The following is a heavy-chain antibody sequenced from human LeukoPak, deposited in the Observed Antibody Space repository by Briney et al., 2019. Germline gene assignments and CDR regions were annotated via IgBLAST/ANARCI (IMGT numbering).Heavy chain of an antibody. D-gene: IGHD5-18*01. CDR2: IYYSGST. Sequence: PSETLSPTCTVSGGSISGYYWSWIRQPPGKGLEWIGYIYYSGSTNYNPSLKSRVTISIYTSKNQFSLKLNSVTAADTAVYFCARAGGYSYRVDYWGQGTLVTVSS. CDR3: ARAGGYSYRVDY. J-gene: IGHJ4*02. V-gene: IGHV4-59*01. CDR1: GGSISGYY.